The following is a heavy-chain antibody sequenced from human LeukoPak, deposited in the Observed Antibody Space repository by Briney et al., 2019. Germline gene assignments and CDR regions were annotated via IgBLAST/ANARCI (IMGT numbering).Heavy chain of an antibody. Sequence: PGGSLRLSCAAPGFTFSSYAMSWVRQAPGKGLEWVSAISGSGGSTYYADSVKGRFTISRDNSKNTLYLQMNSLRAEDTAIYYCAKEYDNSGYYYVAYWGQGTLVTVSS. CDR2: ISGSGGST. CDR3: AKEYDNSGYYYVAY. CDR1: GFTFSSYA. J-gene: IGHJ4*02. V-gene: IGHV3-23*01. D-gene: IGHD3-22*01.